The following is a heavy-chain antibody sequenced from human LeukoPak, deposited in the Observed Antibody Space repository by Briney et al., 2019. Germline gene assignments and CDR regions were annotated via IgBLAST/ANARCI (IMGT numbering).Heavy chain of an antibody. V-gene: IGHV1-2*06. J-gene: IGHJ4*02. CDR2: INPNSGGT. D-gene: IGHD3-22*01. CDR1: GYTFTGYY. CDR3: ARGLSYYDQYYFVY. Sequence: ASVKVSCKASGYTFTGYYMHWVRQAPGQGLEWMGRINPNSGGTNYAQKFQGRVTMTRDTSISTAYMELSRLRSDDTSVYYCARGLSYYDQYYFVYWGQGTLVTVSS.